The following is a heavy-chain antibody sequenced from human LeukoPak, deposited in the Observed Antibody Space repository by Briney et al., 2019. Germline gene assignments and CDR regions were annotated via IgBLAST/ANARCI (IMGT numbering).Heavy chain of an antibody. CDR2: IYGGGST. D-gene: IGHD3-22*01. V-gene: IGHV3-66*01. Sequence: GGSLRLSCAASGFTVSSNYMSWVRQAPGKGLEWVSVIYGGGSTYYADSVKGRFTISRDNSKNTLYLQMSSLRAEDTAVYYCARDLYYDSSGYYFSLYWGQGTLVTVSS. CDR1: GFTVSSNY. CDR3: ARDLYYDSSGYYFSLY. J-gene: IGHJ4*02.